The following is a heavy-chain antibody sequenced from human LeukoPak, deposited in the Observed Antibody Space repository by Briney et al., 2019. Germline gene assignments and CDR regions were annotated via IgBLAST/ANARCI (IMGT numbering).Heavy chain of an antibody. CDR3: ARGGATRGRFEN. CDR1: GFDFNVQT. CDR2: MREDGTEI. Sequence: GGSLRLSCAASGFDFNVQTMSWVRQAPGKGLDWVASMREDGTEIHYVDSVKGRFTISRDNPKNSLYLQMNSLRAEDTAVYYCARGGATRGRFENWGQGIQVTVSS. D-gene: IGHD1-26*01. J-gene: IGHJ4*02. V-gene: IGHV3-7*01.